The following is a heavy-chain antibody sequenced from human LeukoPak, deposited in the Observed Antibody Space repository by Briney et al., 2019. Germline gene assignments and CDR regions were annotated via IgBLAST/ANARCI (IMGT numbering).Heavy chain of an antibody. Sequence: GGSLRLSCVASGFTFSSYGMHWVRQAPGKGLEWVAVIWDDGSSKYYGDSVKGRFSVSRDNSRNTLYLQMNSLRADDTAVYFCAKPTTGRGSFLMNYWGQGTLVTVSS. J-gene: IGHJ4*02. CDR3: AKPTTGRGSFLMNY. V-gene: IGHV3-33*06. D-gene: IGHD1-26*01. CDR2: IWDDGSSK. CDR1: GFTFSSYG.